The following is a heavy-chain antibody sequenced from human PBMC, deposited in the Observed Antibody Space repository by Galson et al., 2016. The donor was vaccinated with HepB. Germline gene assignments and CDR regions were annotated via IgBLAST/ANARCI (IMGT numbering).Heavy chain of an antibody. Sequence: QSGAEVKKAGESLKISCKGSGYTFTRYWIGWVRQMPGKGLESMGIIYPGDSDTRYSPSFQGQVTISADKSISTAYLQWSSLKASDTAIYYWATQLGRGFFDWLLYADLWGQGTLVTVSS. V-gene: IGHV5-51*01. CDR2: IYPGDSDT. CDR3: ATQLGRGFFDWLLYADL. J-gene: IGHJ5*02. CDR1: GYTFTRYW. D-gene: IGHD3-9*01.